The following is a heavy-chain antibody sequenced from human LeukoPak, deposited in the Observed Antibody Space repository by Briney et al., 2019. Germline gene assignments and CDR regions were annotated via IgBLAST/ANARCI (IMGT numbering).Heavy chain of an antibody. CDR3: ARAYCGGDCSNTPFDY. CDR1: GYTFTSYA. Sequence: HAASVKVSCKASGYTFTSYAMNWVRQAPGQGLEWMGWINTNTGNPTYAQGFTGRFVFSLDTSVSTAYLQISSLKAEDTAVYYCARAYCGGDCSNTPFDYWGQGTLVTVSS. V-gene: IGHV7-4-1*02. D-gene: IGHD2-21*02. CDR2: INTNTGNP. J-gene: IGHJ4*02.